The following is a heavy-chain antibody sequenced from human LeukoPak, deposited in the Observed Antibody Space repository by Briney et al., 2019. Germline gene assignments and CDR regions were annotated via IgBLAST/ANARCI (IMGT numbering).Heavy chain of an antibody. CDR3: ARDSSSHFDY. Sequence: PSGTLSLTCTVSGGSISRSSYYWGWIRQAPGKGLEWIGSIYYSGSTYYNSSLKSRVTISVDTSKNQFSLKLSSVTAADTAVYYCARDSSSHFDYWGQGTLVTVSS. CDR1: GGSISRSSYY. D-gene: IGHD6-13*01. V-gene: IGHV4-39*02. J-gene: IGHJ4*02. CDR2: IYYSGST.